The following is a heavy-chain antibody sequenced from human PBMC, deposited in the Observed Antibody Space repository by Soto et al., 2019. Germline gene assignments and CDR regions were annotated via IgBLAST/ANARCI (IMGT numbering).Heavy chain of an antibody. Sequence: GGSLRLSCAASGFTFSSYSMNWVRQAPGKGLEWVSSISSSSSYIYYADSVKGRFTISRDNAKNSLYLQMNSLRAEDTAVYYCARSYTTMVDSDYWGQGTLVTVSS. D-gene: IGHD5-18*01. CDR3: ARSYTTMVDSDY. V-gene: IGHV3-21*01. CDR2: ISSSSSYI. J-gene: IGHJ4*02. CDR1: GFTFSSYS.